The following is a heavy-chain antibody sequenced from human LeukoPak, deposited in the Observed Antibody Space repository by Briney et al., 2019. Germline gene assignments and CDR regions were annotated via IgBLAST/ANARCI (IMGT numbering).Heavy chain of an antibody. J-gene: IGHJ4*02. CDR1: GYTFTGYY. D-gene: IGHD1-26*01. V-gene: IGHV1-2*02. CDR2: INPNSGGT. CDR3: VRDPSQVGAL. Sequence: ASVKVSCKASGYTFTGYYMHWVRQAPGQGLEWMGWINPNSGGTNYAQDFHGRVTMTRDTSISTAYMELSRLRSDDTAVYYCVRDPSQVGALWGQGSLVTVSS.